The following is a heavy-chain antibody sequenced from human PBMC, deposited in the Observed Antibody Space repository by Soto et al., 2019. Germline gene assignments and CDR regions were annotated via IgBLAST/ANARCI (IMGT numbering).Heavy chain of an antibody. CDR2: IYWDDDK. J-gene: IGHJ4*02. CDR3: AHSFGGYDYLDY. D-gene: IGHD5-12*01. Sequence: QITLKASGPALVKPTQTLTLTCTFSGFSLSTSGVGVGWIRQPPGKALECLALIYWDDDKRYSPSLKSRLTIAKDASKNQLLLTMTSVDPVDTATYYCAHSFGGYDYLDYWGQGTLVTVSS. CDR1: GFSLSTSGVG. V-gene: IGHV2-5*02.